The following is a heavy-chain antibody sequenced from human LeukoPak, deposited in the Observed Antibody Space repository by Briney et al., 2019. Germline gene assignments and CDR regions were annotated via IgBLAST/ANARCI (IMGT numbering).Heavy chain of an antibody. J-gene: IGHJ5*02. CDR1: GFTFSSYW. CDR2: IKQDGSEK. D-gene: IGHD2-2*01. Sequence: GGSLRLSCAASGFTFSSYWMSWVRQAPGKGLEWVANIKQDGSEKYYVDSVKGRFTISRDNAKNSLYLQMNSLRAEDTAVYYCARVRPIVVVPAAMRAGAKNRFDPWGQGTLVTVSS. V-gene: IGHV3-7*03. CDR3: ARVRPIVVVPAAMRAGAKNRFDP.